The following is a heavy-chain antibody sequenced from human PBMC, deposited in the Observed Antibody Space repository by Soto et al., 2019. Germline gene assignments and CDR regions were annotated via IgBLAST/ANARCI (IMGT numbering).Heavy chain of an antibody. CDR3: ARDVGDYGELGYYYYGMDG. Sequence: SVKVSCKASGGTFSSYAISWVRQAPGQGLEWMGGIIPIFGTANYAQKFQGRVTITADESTSTAYMELSSLRSEDTAVYYCARDVGDYGELGYYYYGMDGWGQGTTVTVSS. J-gene: IGHJ6*02. CDR2: IIPIFGTA. V-gene: IGHV1-69*13. D-gene: IGHD4-17*01. CDR1: GGTFSSYA.